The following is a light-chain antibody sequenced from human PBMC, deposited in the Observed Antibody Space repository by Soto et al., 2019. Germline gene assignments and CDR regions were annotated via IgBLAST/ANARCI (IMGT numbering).Light chain of an antibody. CDR2: GAS. J-gene: IGKJ1*01. CDR3: QQYIYWPWT. V-gene: IGKV3-15*01. Sequence: EIVLTQSPATLSVSPGERATLSCRASQSVSSNLAWYQQKPGQAPRLLIYGASTRATGIPARFSGSGSGTEFTLTISSLQSEDFAVYYCQQYIYWPWTFGQGTKVGI. CDR1: QSVSSN.